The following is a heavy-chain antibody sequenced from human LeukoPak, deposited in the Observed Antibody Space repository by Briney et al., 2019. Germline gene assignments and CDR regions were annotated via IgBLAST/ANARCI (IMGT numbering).Heavy chain of an antibody. CDR1: GGSISSSRYY. CDR2: IYYSGST. V-gene: IGHV4-39*07. CDR3: ARDMARLNNAFDI. D-gene: IGHD1/OR15-1a*01. Sequence: SETLSLTCTVSGGSISSSRYYWGWIRQPPGKGLEWIGNIYYSGSTYYNLSLKSRVTISVDTSKNQFSLRLSSVTAADTAVYYCARDMARLNNAFDIWGQGTMVTVSS. J-gene: IGHJ3*02.